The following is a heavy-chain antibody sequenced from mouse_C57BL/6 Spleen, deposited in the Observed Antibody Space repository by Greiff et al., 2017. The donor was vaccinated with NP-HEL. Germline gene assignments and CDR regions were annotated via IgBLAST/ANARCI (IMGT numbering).Heavy chain of an antibody. CDR3: ARDGYYYGSSLDY. CDR1: GYAFTNYL. J-gene: IGHJ2*01. Sequence: QVQLQQSGAELVRPGTSVKVSCKASGYAFTNYLIEWVKQRPGQGLEWIGVINPGSGGTNYNEKFKGKATLTADKSSSTAYMQLSSLTSEDSAVYFCARDGYYYGSSLDYWGQGTTLTVSS. CDR2: INPGSGGT. V-gene: IGHV1-54*01. D-gene: IGHD1-1*01.